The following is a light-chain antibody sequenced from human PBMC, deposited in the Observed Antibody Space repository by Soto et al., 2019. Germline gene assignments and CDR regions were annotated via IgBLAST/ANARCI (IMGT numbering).Light chain of an antibody. V-gene: IGKV3-15*01. Sequence: IVMTQSPATLSVSPGERATLSCRASQSVSSNLAWYQQKPGQAPRLLIYGASTRGTGIPARFSGSGSGTEFTLTISSLQSEDFAVYYCKQYNNWPRTFGQGTKV. CDR1: QSVSSN. CDR2: GAS. J-gene: IGKJ1*01. CDR3: KQYNNWPRT.